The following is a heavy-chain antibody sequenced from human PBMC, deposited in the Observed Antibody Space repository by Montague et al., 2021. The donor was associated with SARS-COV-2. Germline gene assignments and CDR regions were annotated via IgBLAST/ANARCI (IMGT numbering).Heavy chain of an antibody. CDR3: ARRRAVTTFYYYYYGMDV. D-gene: IGHD4-17*01. V-gene: IGHV4-34*01. J-gene: IGHJ6*02. CDR2: INHSGST. Sequence: SETLSLTCAVYGGSFSGYYWSWIRQPPGKGLEWIGDINHSGSTNYNPSLKSRVTISVDTSKNQFSLKLSSVTAADTAVYYCARRRAVTTFYYYYYGMDVWGQGTTVTVSS. CDR1: GGSFSGYY.